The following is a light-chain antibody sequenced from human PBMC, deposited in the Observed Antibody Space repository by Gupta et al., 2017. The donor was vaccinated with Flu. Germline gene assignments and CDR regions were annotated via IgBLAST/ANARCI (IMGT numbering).Light chain of an antibody. CDR2: AES. J-gene: IGKJ4*01. CDR1: QQIRND. V-gene: IGKV1-6*01. CDR3: RQEDSYPRT. Sequence: PSSISASVPDRVAITCRATQQIRNDFGSYHQKPGRAAKLLLYAESRVRTTVPPRISSSDSSTAFTLSIISRQPPDFVTYYCRQEDSYPRTFGEGTKVEIK.